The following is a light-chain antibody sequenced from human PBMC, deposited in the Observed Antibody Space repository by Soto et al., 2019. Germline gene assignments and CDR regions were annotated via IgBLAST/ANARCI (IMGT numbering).Light chain of an antibody. CDR1: SSNIGAGYD. CDR3: QSYDSSLSAYVV. J-gene: IGLJ2*01. Sequence: QTVVTQPPSVSGAPGQRVTISCTGSSSNIGAGYDVHWYQQLPGTAPKLPIYGNSNRPSGVPDRFSGSKSGTSASLAITGLQAEDEADYYCQSYDSSLSAYVVFGGGTKLTVL. V-gene: IGLV1-40*01. CDR2: GNS.